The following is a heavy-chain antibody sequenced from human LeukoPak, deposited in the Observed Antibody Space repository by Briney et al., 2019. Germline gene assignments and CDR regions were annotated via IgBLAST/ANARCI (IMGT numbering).Heavy chain of an antibody. CDR3: ARVIWSPDFSGSGWYQDY. CDR1: GYTFTSYD. V-gene: IGHV1-8*01. Sequence: ASVKVSCKASGYTFTSYDINWVRQATGQGLEWMGWMNPNSGNTGYAQKFQGRVTMTRNTSISTAYMELSSLRSEDTAVYYCARVIWSPDFSGSGWYQDYWGQGTLVTVSS. CDR2: MNPNSGNT. D-gene: IGHD6-19*01. J-gene: IGHJ4*02.